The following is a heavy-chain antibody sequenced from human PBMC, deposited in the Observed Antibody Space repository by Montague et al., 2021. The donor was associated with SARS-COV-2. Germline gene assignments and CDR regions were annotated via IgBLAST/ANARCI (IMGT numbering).Heavy chain of an antibody. J-gene: IGHJ5*02. D-gene: IGHD1-14*01. CDR2: IYWDDAK. CDR3: AHKLYGINRRWFDP. V-gene: IGHV2-5*02. Sequence: PALVKPTQTLTLTCTFSGFSLTTRGVGVGWIRQPPGKALEWLALIYWDDAKHYNPSLKSRLTITKDTSKNQVVLTMTNMDPVDTATYYCAHKLYGINRRWFDPWGQGTLVTVSS. CDR1: GFSLTTRGVG.